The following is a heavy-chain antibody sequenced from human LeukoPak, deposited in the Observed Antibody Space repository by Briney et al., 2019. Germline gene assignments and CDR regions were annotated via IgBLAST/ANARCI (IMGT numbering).Heavy chain of an antibody. CDR3: ARADSSGYVRIGFYFDY. Sequence: SVKVSCKASGGTFSSYAISWVRQAPGQGLEWMGGIIPIFGTANYAQKFQGRVTITADKSTSTAYMELSSLRSEDTAVYYCARADSSGYVRIGFYFDYWGQGTLVTVSS. D-gene: IGHD3-22*01. V-gene: IGHV1-69*06. CDR1: GGTFSSYA. CDR2: IIPIFGTA. J-gene: IGHJ4*02.